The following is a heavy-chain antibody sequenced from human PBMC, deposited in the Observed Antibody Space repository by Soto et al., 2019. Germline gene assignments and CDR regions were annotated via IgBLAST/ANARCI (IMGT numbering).Heavy chain of an antibody. J-gene: IGHJ4*02. Sequence: EVQLAESGGGLVQPGGSLRLSCAASGFTFSSYSMNWVRQAPGKGLEWVSYISSSSSTIYYADSVKGRFTISRDNAKNSLYLQMNSLRAEDTAVYYCASQSSEWLLFASWGQGTLVTVSS. CDR1: GFTFSSYS. CDR3: ASQSSEWLLFAS. V-gene: IGHV3-48*01. D-gene: IGHD5-12*01. CDR2: ISSSSSTI.